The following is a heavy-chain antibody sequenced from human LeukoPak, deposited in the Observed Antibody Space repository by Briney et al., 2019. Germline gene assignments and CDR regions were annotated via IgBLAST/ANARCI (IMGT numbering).Heavy chain of an antibody. Sequence: GASVKVSCKVSGYTLTELSIHWVRQAPGKGLEWMAGFDPEDGETIYAQKFQGRVTVTEDTSTDTAYMELSSLRSEDTAVYYCATVTYYDRSGLLLGWFDPWGQGTLVTVSS. CDR1: GYTLTELS. CDR2: FDPEDGET. V-gene: IGHV1-24*01. J-gene: IGHJ5*02. CDR3: ATVTYYDRSGLLLGWFDP. D-gene: IGHD3-22*01.